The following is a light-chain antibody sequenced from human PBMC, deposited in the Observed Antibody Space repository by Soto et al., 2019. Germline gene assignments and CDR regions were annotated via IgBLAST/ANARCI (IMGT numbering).Light chain of an antibody. CDR1: QSLLHSNGDNY. J-gene: IGKJ1*01. Sequence: DIVMTQSPLSLPVTPGEPASISCRSSQSLLHSNGDNYVDWFLQKPGHSPQLLIYLGSNRASGIPDRISGSGSGTDFTLNISRVEAEDVGVYYCMQALQTPWTFGQGTKVEIK. CDR2: LGS. CDR3: MQALQTPWT. V-gene: IGKV2-28*01.